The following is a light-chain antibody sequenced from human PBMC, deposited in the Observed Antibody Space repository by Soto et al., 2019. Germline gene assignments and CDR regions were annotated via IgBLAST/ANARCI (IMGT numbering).Light chain of an antibody. Sequence: QSALTQPASVSGSPGQSITISCTGTSSDIGTYNYVSWYRQYPGKTPKLMIYEVSYRPSGVSSRFSGSRSGNTASLTISGLQAEDEADYYCSSFSSSNTLYIFGTGTKVTV. CDR3: SSFSSSNTLYI. CDR2: EVS. V-gene: IGLV2-14*01. CDR1: SSDIGTYNY. J-gene: IGLJ1*01.